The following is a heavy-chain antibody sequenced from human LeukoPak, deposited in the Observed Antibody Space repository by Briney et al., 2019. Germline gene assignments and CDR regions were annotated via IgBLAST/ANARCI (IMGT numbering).Heavy chain of an antibody. CDR3: ARAPTYGSGSSFDY. Sequence: GGSLRFSCAGSGFTFSSYSMNWVGQAPGKGLKGVAFIRYDGSNKYYADSVKGRFTISTDNAKNSLYLQMDRLRAEDTAVYYCARAPTYGSGSSFDYWGQGTLVTVSS. J-gene: IGHJ4*02. CDR1: GFTFSSYS. CDR2: IRYDGSNK. V-gene: IGHV3-33*08. D-gene: IGHD3-10*01.